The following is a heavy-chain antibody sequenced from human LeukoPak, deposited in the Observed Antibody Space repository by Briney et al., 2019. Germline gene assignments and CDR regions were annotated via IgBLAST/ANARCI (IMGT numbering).Heavy chain of an antibody. J-gene: IGHJ5*02. D-gene: IGHD5-18*01. Sequence: GASVKVSCKASGYTFTSYGISWVRQAPGQGLEWMGWISAYNGNTNYAQKLQGRVTMTTDTSTSTAYKELRSLRSDDTAVYYCASAAMVTNWFDPWGQGTLVTVSS. CDR2: ISAYNGNT. CDR1: GYTFTSYG. CDR3: ASAAMVTNWFDP. V-gene: IGHV1-18*01.